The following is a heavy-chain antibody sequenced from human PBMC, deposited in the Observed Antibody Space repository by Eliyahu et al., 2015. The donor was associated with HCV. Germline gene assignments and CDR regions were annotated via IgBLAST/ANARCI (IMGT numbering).Heavy chain of an antibody. CDR2: ISRDSSTI. J-gene: IGHJ6*02. CDR3: AREAAPGYYYLGMDV. CDR1: GFTFSSYG. Sequence: EVQLVESGGGLVQPGGSLRLSCAASGFTFSSYGMNWVRQAPGKGLEWVSYISRDSSTINYVDSVKGRFTLSRDNAKNSLYLHINSLRAEDTAVYSCAREAAPGYYYLGMDVWGQGTTVTVSS. D-gene: IGHD6-13*01. V-gene: IGHV3-48*01.